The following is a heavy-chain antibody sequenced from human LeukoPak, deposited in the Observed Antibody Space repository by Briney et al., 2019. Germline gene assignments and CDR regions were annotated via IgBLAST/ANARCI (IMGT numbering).Heavy chain of an antibody. Sequence: GGSLRLSCEASGFTFSSSSMNWVRQAPGKGLEWVSYLSSSSSTIYYADSVKGRFTISRDNAKNSLYLQMNSLRAEDTAVYHCARDYYDILTGYLTPTFDYWGQGTLVTVSS. D-gene: IGHD3-9*01. V-gene: IGHV3-48*01. CDR2: LSSSSSTI. J-gene: IGHJ4*02. CDR1: GFTFSSSS. CDR3: ARDYYDILTGYLTPTFDY.